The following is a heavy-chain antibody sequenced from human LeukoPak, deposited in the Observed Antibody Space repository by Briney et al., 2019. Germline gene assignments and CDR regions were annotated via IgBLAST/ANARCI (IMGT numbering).Heavy chain of an antibody. CDR3: AKDRAYYYDSSGYSLAYYFDY. CDR1: GFDFSNFG. D-gene: IGHD3-22*01. J-gene: IGHJ4*02. V-gene: IGHV3-30-3*01. CDR2: ISYDVSNK. Sequence: GGSLRLSCAPSGFDFSNFGIHWVRQAPGKGLQWVALISYDVSNKYYADSVKGRFTISRDNSKNTLYLQMNSLRAEDTAVYYCAKDRAYYYDSSGYSLAYYFDYWGQGTLVTVSS.